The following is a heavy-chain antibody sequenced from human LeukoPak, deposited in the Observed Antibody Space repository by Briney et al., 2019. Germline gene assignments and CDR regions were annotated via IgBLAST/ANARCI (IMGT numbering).Heavy chain of an antibody. CDR2: IVLGRGNT. Sequence: SVKVSCKASGFTFTSSAVQWVRQARGQRLEWIGWIVLGRGNTNYAQQFQERVTITRELSTSSTYLELSSLRSEDTAVYYCAALAGVQGLAYDPRDYFDSWGQGTLVTVSS. D-gene: IGHD7-27*01. V-gene: IGHV1-58*01. CDR3: AALAGVQGLAYDPRDYFDS. CDR1: GFTFTSSA. J-gene: IGHJ4*02.